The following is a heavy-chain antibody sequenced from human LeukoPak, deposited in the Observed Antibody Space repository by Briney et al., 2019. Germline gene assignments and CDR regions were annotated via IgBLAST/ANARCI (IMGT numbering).Heavy chain of an antibody. Sequence: ASVKVSCKASGYTFTGYYMHWVRQAPGQGLEWMGWINPNSGGTNYAQKFQGRVTMTRDTSISTAYMELSRLRSDDTAVYYYARDPANWGHHYYYYMDVWGKGTTVTVSS. D-gene: IGHD7-27*01. CDR1: GYTFTGYY. CDR3: ARDPANWGHHYYYYMDV. V-gene: IGHV1-2*02. J-gene: IGHJ6*03. CDR2: INPNSGGT.